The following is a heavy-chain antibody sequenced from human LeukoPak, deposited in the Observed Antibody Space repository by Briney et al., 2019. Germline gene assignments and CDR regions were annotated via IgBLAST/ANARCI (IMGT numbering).Heavy chain of an antibody. CDR1: GFTFSSYA. V-gene: IGHV3-23*01. J-gene: IGHJ4*02. Sequence: GGSLRLSCAASGFTFSSYAMSWVRQAPGKGLEWVSAISGSGGSTYYADSVKGRFTISRDNSKNTLYLQMNSLRAEDTAVYYCAKTNKGGYSSGWYARGDYFDYWGQGTLVTVSS. CDR2: ISGSGGST. CDR3: AKTNKGGYSSGWYARGDYFDY. D-gene: IGHD6-19*01.